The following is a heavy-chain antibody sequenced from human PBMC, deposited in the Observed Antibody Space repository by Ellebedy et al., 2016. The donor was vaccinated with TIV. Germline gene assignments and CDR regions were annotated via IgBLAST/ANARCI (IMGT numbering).Heavy chain of an antibody. CDR2: IIPILGVH. V-gene: IGHV1-69*02. D-gene: IGHD2-2*01. CDR1: GGT. CDR3: ARLPCGSTSCGGRAFDF. Sequence: SVKVSCXASGGTLTWLRQAPGQGLEWMRRIIPILGVHDYAQRFQGRVTVIADKCSSAAYLELSSLRSDDTAVYYCARLPCGSTSCGGRAFDFWGQGTMVTVSS. J-gene: IGHJ3*01.